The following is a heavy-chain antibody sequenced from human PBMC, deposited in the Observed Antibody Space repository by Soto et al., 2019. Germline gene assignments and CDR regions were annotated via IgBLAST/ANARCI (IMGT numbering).Heavy chain of an antibody. Sequence: PGGSLRLSCAASGFTFSSYSMNWVRQAPGKGLEWVSSISSSSSYIYYADPVKGRFTISRDNAKNSLYLQMNSLRAEDTAVYYCARGGVATPDFNYWGQGTLVTVSS. J-gene: IGHJ4*02. V-gene: IGHV3-21*01. CDR3: ARGGVATPDFNY. CDR2: ISSSSSYI. CDR1: GFTFSSYS. D-gene: IGHD5-12*01.